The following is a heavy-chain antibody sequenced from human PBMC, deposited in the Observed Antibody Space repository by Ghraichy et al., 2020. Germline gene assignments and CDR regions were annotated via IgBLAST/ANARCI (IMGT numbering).Heavy chain of an antibody. CDR1: GFTFSSYS. V-gene: IGHV3-48*01. Sequence: GESLNISCAASGFTFSSYSMNWVRQAPGKGLEWVSYISSSSSTIYYADSVKGRFTISRDNAKNSLYLQMNSLRAEDTAVYYCASGLKAIAAAMDVWGQGTTVTVSS. CDR3: ASGLKAIAAAMDV. D-gene: IGHD6-13*01. CDR2: ISSSSSTI. J-gene: IGHJ6*02.